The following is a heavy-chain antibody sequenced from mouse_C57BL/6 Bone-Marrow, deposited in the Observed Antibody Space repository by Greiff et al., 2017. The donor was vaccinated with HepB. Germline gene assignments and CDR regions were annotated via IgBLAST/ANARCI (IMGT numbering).Heavy chain of an antibody. J-gene: IGHJ1*03. Sequence: EVKLVESGGGLVQSGRSLRLSCATSGFTFSDFYMEWVRQAPGKGLEWIAASRNKANDYTTEYSASVKGRFILSRDTSQSILYLQMNALRAEDTAIYDCARGLYYGSSYWYFDVWGTGTTVTVSS. CDR3: ARGLYYGSSYWYFDV. D-gene: IGHD1-1*01. CDR2: SRNKANDYTT. V-gene: IGHV7-1*01. CDR1: GFTFSDFY.